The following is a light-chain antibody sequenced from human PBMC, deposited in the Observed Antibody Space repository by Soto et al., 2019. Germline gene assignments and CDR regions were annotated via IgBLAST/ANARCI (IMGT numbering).Light chain of an antibody. J-gene: IGLJ2*01. CDR2: EVN. CDR1: SSDIGGFDL. CDR3: AAWDDSLSAYVV. V-gene: IGLV2-23*02. Sequence: QSALTQPDSLSGSPGQSITISCTGSSSDIGGFDLVSWYQQHPGKAPKLLLYEVNKRPSGVSNRFSGSKSGNTASLTISGLQADDEAYYYCAAWDDSLSAYVVFGGGTKLTVL.